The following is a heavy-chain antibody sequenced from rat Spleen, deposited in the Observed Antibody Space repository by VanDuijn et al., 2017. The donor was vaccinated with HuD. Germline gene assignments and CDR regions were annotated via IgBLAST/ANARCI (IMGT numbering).Heavy chain of an antibody. Sequence: EVQLVESGGGAVQPGRSMKLSCAASGLSFSNYGMAWVRQAPTKGLEWVATISYDGSSTYYRGTVKGRSTISSDNAKSTQYLQMDSLRSEDTATYYCASRSYGSYVGFAYWGQGTLVTVSS. CDR1: GLSFSNYG. CDR3: ASRSYGSYVGFAY. J-gene: IGHJ3*01. CDR2: ISYDGSST. D-gene: IGHD1-8*01. V-gene: IGHV5-29*01.